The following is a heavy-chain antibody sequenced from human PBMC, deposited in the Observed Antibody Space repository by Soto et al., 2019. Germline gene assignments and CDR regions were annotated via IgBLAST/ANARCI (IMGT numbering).Heavy chain of an antibody. D-gene: IGHD3-9*01. CDR2: ISGSGGST. J-gene: IGHJ4*02. Sequence: GGSLRLSCAASGFTFSSYAMSWVRQAPGKGLEWVSAISGSGGSTYYADSVKGRFTISRDNSKNTLYLQMNSLRAEDTAVYYCAKSPGVLRYFDWLSSYYFDYWGQGTLVTVSS. CDR1: GFTFSSYA. V-gene: IGHV3-23*01. CDR3: AKSPGVLRYFDWLSSYYFDY.